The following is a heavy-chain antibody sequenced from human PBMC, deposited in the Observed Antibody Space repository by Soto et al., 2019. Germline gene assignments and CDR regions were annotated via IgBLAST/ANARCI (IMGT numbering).Heavy chain of an antibody. D-gene: IGHD3-10*01. V-gene: IGHV3-30*03. CDR3: ARIPGGV. Sequence: PGGSLRLSCAASGFTFSSYGMHWVRQAPGKGLEWVAVISYDGSNKYYADSVKGRFTISRDDSKNTLYLQMNSLRAEDTAVYYCARIPGGVWGQGTLVTVSS. CDR2: ISYDGSNK. J-gene: IGHJ4*02. CDR1: GFTFSSYG.